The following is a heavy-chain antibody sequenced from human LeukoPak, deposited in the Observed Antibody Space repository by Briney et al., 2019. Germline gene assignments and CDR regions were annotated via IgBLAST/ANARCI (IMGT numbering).Heavy chain of an antibody. Sequence: PGASVKVSCKAPGYTFTGYYMHWVRQAPGQGLEWMGWINPNSGGTNYAQKFQGRVTMTRDTSISTAYMELSRLRSDDTAVYYCARDYYGSGSYYGHMDVWGKGTTVTVSS. J-gene: IGHJ6*03. V-gene: IGHV1-2*02. D-gene: IGHD3-10*01. CDR1: GYTFTGYY. CDR2: INPNSGGT. CDR3: ARDYYGSGSYYGHMDV.